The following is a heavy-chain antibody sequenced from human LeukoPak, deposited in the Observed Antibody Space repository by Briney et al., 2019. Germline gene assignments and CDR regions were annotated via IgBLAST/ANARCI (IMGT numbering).Heavy chain of an antibody. CDR3: ARGVEGYPSSHYFDY. Sequence: PSETLSLTCTVSGGSISSGGYYWSWIRQPAGKGLEWIGRVYISGSTDYNPSLKSRVTMSVDKSKNQFSLKLSSVTAADTAVYYCARGVEGYPSSHYFDYWGQGTLVTVSS. V-gene: IGHV4-61*02. J-gene: IGHJ4*02. CDR2: VYISGST. D-gene: IGHD2-2*01. CDR1: GGSISSGGYY.